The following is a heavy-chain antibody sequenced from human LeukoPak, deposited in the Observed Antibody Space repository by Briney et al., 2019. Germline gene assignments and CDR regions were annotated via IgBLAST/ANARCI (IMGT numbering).Heavy chain of an antibody. CDR1: GYTFTGYY. Sequence: ASVKVSCKASGYTFTGYYMHWVRQAPGQGLEWRGWINPNTGGTNYAQKFQGRVNMTRDTSIRTAYMELSRLTSDDTAVYYCGREEGSGSYVDCWGQGTLVTVSS. CDR3: GREEGSGSYVDC. CDR2: INPNTGGT. D-gene: IGHD6-19*01. V-gene: IGHV1-2*02. J-gene: IGHJ4*02.